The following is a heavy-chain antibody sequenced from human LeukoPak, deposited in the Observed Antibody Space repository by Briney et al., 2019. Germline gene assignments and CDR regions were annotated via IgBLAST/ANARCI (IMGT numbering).Heavy chain of an antibody. CDR1: GFTFSSYA. Sequence: GGSLRLSCAASGFTFSSYAMHWVRQAPGKGLEWVAVISYDGSNKYYADSVKGRFTISRDNSKNTLYLQMNSLRAEDTAVCYCARDSGQQETIDYWGQGALVTVSS. CDR2: ISYDGSNK. D-gene: IGHD6-13*01. J-gene: IGHJ4*02. V-gene: IGHV3-30*04. CDR3: ARDSGQQETIDY.